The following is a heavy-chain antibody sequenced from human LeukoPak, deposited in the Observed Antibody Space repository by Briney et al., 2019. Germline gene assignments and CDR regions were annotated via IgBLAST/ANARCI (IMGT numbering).Heavy chain of an antibody. CDR2: INPNSGGT. CDR3: ARGSYGYISYYFDY. Sequence: ASVKVSCKASGYTFTGYYMHWVRQAPGHGLEWMGRINPNSGGTNYAQKFQGRVTMTRDTSISTAYMELSRLRSDDTAVYYCARGSYGYISYYFDYWGQGTLVTVSS. V-gene: IGHV1-2*06. J-gene: IGHJ4*02. CDR1: GYTFTGYY. D-gene: IGHD5-18*01.